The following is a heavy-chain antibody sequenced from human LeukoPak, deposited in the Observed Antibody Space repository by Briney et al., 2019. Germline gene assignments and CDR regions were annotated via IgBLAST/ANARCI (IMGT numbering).Heavy chain of an antibody. CDR2: ISNSGSTT. Sequence: GGSLRLSCAASGVNFSTYAMNWVRQVPGKGLEWVSLISNSGSTTYHADSVKGRFTISRDNSKNTLYAQVNSLGTEDTAAYYCAKGSYYDSSGSFYFDYWGQGTLVTVSS. J-gene: IGHJ4*02. D-gene: IGHD3-22*01. CDR1: GVNFSTYA. CDR3: AKGSYYDSSGSFYFDY. V-gene: IGHV3-23*01.